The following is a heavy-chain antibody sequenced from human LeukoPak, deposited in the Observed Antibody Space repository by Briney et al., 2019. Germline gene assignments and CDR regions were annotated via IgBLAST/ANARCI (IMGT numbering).Heavy chain of an antibody. D-gene: IGHD2-2*01. CDR2: ISSSSSYI. CDR1: GFTVSSNY. CDR3: ARLFGCSSTSCYPSWFDP. V-gene: IGHV3-21*04. Sequence: GGSLRLSCTVSGFTVSSNYMSWVRQAPGKGLEWVSFISSSSSYIYYADSVKGRFTISRAKNSLYLQMNSLRAEDTAVYYCARLFGCSSTSCYPSWFDPWGQGTLVTVSS. J-gene: IGHJ5*02.